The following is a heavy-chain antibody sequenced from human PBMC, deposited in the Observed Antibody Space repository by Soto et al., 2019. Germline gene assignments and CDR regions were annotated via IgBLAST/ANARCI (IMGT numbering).Heavy chain of an antibody. Sequence: SETLSLTCTVPGGSISSGGYSWSWIRQPPGKGLEWTGYIYHSGSTYYNPSLKSRVTISVDRSKNQFSLKLSSVTAADTAVYYCARGQVVAAQHGGQGTLVTVSS. V-gene: IGHV4-30-2*01. CDR2: IYHSGST. CDR1: GGSISSGGYS. D-gene: IGHD2-15*01. CDR3: ARGQVVAAQH. J-gene: IGHJ4*02.